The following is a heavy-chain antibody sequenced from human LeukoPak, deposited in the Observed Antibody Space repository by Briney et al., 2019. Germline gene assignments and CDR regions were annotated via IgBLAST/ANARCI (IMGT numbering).Heavy chain of an antibody. Sequence: SETLSLTCTVSGGSISSDTYYWAWIRQPAGQGLEWIGRIYATGRTNYNPSLRSRVSISVDTSKNQFSLKVTSVTAADTAVYYCARAAGSGSAYRVYNWFDPWGQGTLVTVSS. V-gene: IGHV4-61*02. CDR3: ARAAGSGSAYRVYNWFDP. D-gene: IGHD3-10*01. CDR2: IYATGRT. J-gene: IGHJ5*02. CDR1: GGSISSDTYY.